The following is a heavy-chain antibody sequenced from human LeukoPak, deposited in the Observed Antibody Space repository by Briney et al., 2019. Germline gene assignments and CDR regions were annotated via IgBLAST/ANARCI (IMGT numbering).Heavy chain of an antibody. CDR2: INHSGST. Sequence: SETLSLTCAVYGGSFSGYYWSWIRQPPGKGLEWIGEINHSGSTNYNPSLKSRVTISVDTSKNQFSLKLSSVTAADTAAYYCARAYYGSGSYYRRRYFDYWGQGTLVTVSS. CDR1: GGSFSGYY. J-gene: IGHJ4*02. CDR3: ARAYYGSGSYYRRRYFDY. D-gene: IGHD3-10*01. V-gene: IGHV4-34*01.